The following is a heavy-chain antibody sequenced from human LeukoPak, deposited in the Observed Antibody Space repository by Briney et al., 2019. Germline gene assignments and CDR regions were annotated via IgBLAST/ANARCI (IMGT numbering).Heavy chain of an antibody. V-gene: IGHV3-23*01. Sequence: GGSLRLSCAASGITLSNYCMSWVRQAPGKGPEWVAGISNSGGRTNYADSVKGRFTISRDNPKNTLYLQMNSLRAEDTAVYFCAKRGVVIRVILVGFHKEAYYFDSWGQGALVTVSS. J-gene: IGHJ4*02. CDR1: GITLSNYC. CDR2: ISNSGGRT. CDR3: AKRGVVIRVILVGFHKEAYYFDS. D-gene: IGHD3-10*01.